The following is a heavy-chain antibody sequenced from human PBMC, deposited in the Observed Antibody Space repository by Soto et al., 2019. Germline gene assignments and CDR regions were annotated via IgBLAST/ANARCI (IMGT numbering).Heavy chain of an antibody. CDR1: GGTFSSYA. J-gene: IGHJ3*02. CDR2: IIPIFGTA. Sequence: QVQLVQSGAEVKKPGSSVKVSCKASGGTFSSYAISWVRQAPGQGLEWMGGIIPIFGTANYAQKFQGRVTITPDKSTSTAYMELSSLRSEDTAVYYCARDIKTGSFTIFWGGAFDIWGQGTMVTVSS. CDR3: ARDIKTGSFTIFWGGAFDI. V-gene: IGHV1-69*06. D-gene: IGHD3-9*01.